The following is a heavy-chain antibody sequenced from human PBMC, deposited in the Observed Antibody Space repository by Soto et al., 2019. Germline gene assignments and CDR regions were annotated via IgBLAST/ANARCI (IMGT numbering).Heavy chain of an antibody. V-gene: IGHV1-69*13. CDR2: IIPIFGTA. Sequence: SVKVSCKASGGTFSSYAISWVRQAPGQGLEWMGGIIPIFGTANYAQKFQGRVTITADESTSTAYMELSSLRSEDTAVYYCARSRYYYDSSGTGNIDYWGQGTLVTVSS. J-gene: IGHJ4*02. D-gene: IGHD3-22*01. CDR3: ARSRYYYDSSGTGNIDY. CDR1: GGTFSSYA.